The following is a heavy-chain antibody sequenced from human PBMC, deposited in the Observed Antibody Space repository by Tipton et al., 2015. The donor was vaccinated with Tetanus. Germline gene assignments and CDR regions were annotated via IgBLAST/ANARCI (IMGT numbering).Heavy chain of an antibody. D-gene: IGHD1-26*01. CDR2: VSYSGST. CDR3: ARGGGTVGSIPLFSWLDP. J-gene: IGHJ5*02. CDR1: GGSFSGYY. V-gene: IGHV4-34*01. Sequence: TLSLTCAVYGGSFSGYYWSWIRQPPGQGLEWIGEVSYSGSTNYNPSLKSRVTVSVDTSKNEFSLNLTSVTAADTAVYYCARGGGTVGSIPLFSWLDPWGQGTLVTVSS.